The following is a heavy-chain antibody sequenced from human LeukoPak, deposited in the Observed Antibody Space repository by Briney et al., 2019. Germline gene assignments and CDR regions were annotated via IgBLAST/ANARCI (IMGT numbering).Heavy chain of an antibody. CDR2: IIPILGIA. Sequence: ASVKVSCKASGGTFSSYAISWVRQAPGQGLEWMGRIIPILGIANYAQKFQGRVTLTADKSTSTAYMELSSLRSEDTAVYYCARISHGSGSYLDYWGQGTLVTVSS. J-gene: IGHJ4*02. CDR1: GGTFSSYA. V-gene: IGHV1-69*04. CDR3: ARISHGSGSYLDY. D-gene: IGHD3-10*01.